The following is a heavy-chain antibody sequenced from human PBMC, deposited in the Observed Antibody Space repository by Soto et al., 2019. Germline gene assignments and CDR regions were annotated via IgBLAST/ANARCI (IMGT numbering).Heavy chain of an antibody. CDR2: FYPGDSTS. CDR1: GYSFISYW. V-gene: IGHV5-51*01. Sequence: GESLKSSCKTSGYSFISYWVAWVRQKPGKGLEWMGTFYPGDSTSTYSPSFQGQVTISVDKSISTAYLHLSSLKASDTAMYYCARIIGYCRNNDCSWTFGIWGQGTTVTVSS. D-gene: IGHD2-2*03. CDR3: ARIIGYCRNNDCSWTFGI. J-gene: IGHJ3*02.